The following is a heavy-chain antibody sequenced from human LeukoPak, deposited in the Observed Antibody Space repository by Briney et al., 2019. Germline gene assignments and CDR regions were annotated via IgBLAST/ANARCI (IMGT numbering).Heavy chain of an antibody. CDR2: IYYSGGT. V-gene: IGHV4-39*01. J-gene: IGHJ6*03. D-gene: IGHD2-21*01. Sequence: SETLSLTCTVSGGSISSSSYYWGWIRQPPGTGLEWIGSIYYSGGTYYNPSLKSRVTISVDTSKNQFSLKLSSVTAADTAVYYCARLYCGGDCYSRGYYYMDVWGKGTTATVSS. CDR1: GGSISSSSYY. CDR3: ARLYCGGDCYSRGYYYMDV.